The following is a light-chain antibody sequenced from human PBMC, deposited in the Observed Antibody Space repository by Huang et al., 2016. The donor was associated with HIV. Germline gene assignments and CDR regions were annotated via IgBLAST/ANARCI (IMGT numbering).Light chain of an antibody. J-gene: IGKJ3*01. Sequence: DIQVTQSPSSLSSSVGDRVTITCRASHNINTELNWYQHKPGKAPKLLIYAAANLQSGVPSRFSGDGSGTSFTLTIRRLERDDFATYFCQQSYNSPFTFGPGTKVHI. V-gene: IGKV1-39*01. CDR2: AAA. CDR1: HNINTE. CDR3: QQSYNSPFT.